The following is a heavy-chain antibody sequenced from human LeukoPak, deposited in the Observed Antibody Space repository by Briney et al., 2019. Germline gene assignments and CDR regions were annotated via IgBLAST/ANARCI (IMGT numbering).Heavy chain of an antibody. CDR1: GGSISSYF. D-gene: IGHD6-6*01. CDR2: IYTFGST. Sequence: SETLSLTCTVSGGSISSYFWSWIRQPAGKGLEWIGRIYTFGSTNYNPSLKSRVTMSVDTSKSQFSLKLTSVTAADTAVYYCASLEYSSSLMDVWGKGTTVTVSS. J-gene: IGHJ6*03. CDR3: ASLEYSSSLMDV. V-gene: IGHV4-4*07.